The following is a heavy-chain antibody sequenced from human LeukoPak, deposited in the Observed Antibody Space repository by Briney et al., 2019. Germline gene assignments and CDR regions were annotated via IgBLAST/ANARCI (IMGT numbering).Heavy chain of an antibody. CDR1: GGSISSGSYY. CDR3: ARGPAPRQIDY. J-gene: IGHJ4*02. D-gene: IGHD2-15*01. V-gene: IGHV4-61*02. CDR2: IYTSGST. Sequence: SETPSLTCTVSGGSISSGSYYWSWIRQPAGKGLEWIGRIYTSGSTNYNPSLKSRVTISADTSKNQFSLKLSSVTAADTAVYYCARGPAPRQIDYWGQGTLVTVSS.